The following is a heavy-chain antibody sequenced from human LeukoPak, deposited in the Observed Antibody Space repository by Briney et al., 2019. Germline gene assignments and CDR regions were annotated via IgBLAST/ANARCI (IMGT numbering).Heavy chain of an antibody. V-gene: IGHV1-18*01. D-gene: IGHD1-1*01. CDR3: ARVRDRDNWSGAFDI. CDR1: GYRFSSSG. J-gene: IGHJ3*02. Sequence: ASVKVSCKASGYRFSSSGITWVRQSPGQRPEWRGWISTVNGNSRYAQNFQGRVTLTTDTSTNTAHLELTSLRSDDTAIYYCARVRDRDNWSGAFDIWGQGTMVTVSS. CDR2: ISTVNGNS.